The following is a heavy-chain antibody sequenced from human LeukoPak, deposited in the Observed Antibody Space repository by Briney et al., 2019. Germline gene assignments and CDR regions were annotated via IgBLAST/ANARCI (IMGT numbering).Heavy chain of an antibody. D-gene: IGHD2-2*01. Sequence: SETLSLTCTVSGGSISSYYWSWIRQPPGKGLEWIGYIYYSGSTNYNPSLKSRVTISVDTSKNQFSLKLSSVTAADTAMYYCARDIVVPAAIWFDGYYYYGMDVWGQGTTVTVSS. CDR2: IYYSGST. CDR1: GGSISSYY. CDR3: ARDIVVPAAIWFDGYYYYGMDV. V-gene: IGHV4-59*01. J-gene: IGHJ6*02.